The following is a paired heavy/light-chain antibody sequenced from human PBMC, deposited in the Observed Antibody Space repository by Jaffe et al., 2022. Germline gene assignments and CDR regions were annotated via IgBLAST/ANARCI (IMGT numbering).Light chain of an antibody. CDR1: QSISTY. Sequence: DIQMTQSPSSLSASVGDRVTITCRASQSISTYLNWYQQKPGKAPKHLIYVASSLQSGVPSRFSGNGSGTHFTLTISSLQPEDFASYYCQQSYTTLYTFGQGTKLEIK. CDR2: VAS. CDR3: QQSYTTLYT. J-gene: IGKJ2*01. V-gene: IGKV1-39*01.
Heavy chain of an antibody. V-gene: IGHV2-70*19. CDR1: GFSLNTSGMC. CDR2: INWDDDK. J-gene: IGHJ6*03. Sequence: QVTLRESGPALVKPTQTLTLTCTFSGFSLNTSGMCVSWVRQPPGKALEWLALINWDDDKHYETSLKTRLTISKDTSKNQVVLTMTNMNPVDTATFYCARTYSLLGYMDVWGKGTTVTVSS. D-gene: IGHD5-18*01. CDR3: ARTYSLLGYMDV.